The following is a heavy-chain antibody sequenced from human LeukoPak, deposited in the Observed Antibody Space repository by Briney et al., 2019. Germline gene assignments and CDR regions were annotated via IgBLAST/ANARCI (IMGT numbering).Heavy chain of an antibody. V-gene: IGHV4-30-2*01. CDR1: GDSISSGAYS. CDR3: ASSSYYDILTGYFPYYFDY. Sequence: TPSHTLSLTFALSGDSISSGAYSWSLIRQPPGKGLEWIGYISHSGNTYYNPSLKSRVTMSVDRSNNQFSLKLSSVTAADTAVYYCASSSYYDILTGYFPYYFDYWGQGTLVTVSS. J-gene: IGHJ4*02. D-gene: IGHD3-9*01. CDR2: ISHSGNT.